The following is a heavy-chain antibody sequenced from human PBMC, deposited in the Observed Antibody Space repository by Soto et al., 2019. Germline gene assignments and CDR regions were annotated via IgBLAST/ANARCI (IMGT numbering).Heavy chain of an antibody. J-gene: IGHJ6*02. CDR2: IYYSGST. CDR3: ARAIFAFGDYYFGMDV. D-gene: IGHD3-10*01. V-gene: IGHV4-59*01. CDR1: GGSISGYY. Sequence: PXGTLALTCTVSGGSISGYYWTWIRQPPGRGLEWIGNIYYSGSTNYNPSLESRVTMSVDTSKNQFSLKLSSVTAADTAVYYCARAIFAFGDYYFGMDVWGQGTTVTVSS.